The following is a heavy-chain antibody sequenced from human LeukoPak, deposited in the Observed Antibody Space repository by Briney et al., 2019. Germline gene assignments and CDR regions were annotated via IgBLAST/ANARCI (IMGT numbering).Heavy chain of an antibody. CDR2: IIPIFGAA. J-gene: IGHJ4*02. D-gene: IGHD6-19*01. Sequence: GASVKVSCKASGNTFSNYGISWVRQVPGQGLEWMGGIIPIFGAANYAQKFQGRVTITADESTSTAYMELSSLRSEDTAVYYCARDLTGSGWDFDYWGQGTLVTVSS. CDR1: GNTFSNYG. V-gene: IGHV1-69*13. CDR3: ARDLTGSGWDFDY.